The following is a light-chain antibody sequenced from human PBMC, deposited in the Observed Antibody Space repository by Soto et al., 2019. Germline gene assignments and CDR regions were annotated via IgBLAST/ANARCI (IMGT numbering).Light chain of an antibody. CDR3: QQSYNTPRS. V-gene: IGKV1-39*01. CDR2: DAS. Sequence: DVQMTQSPSPLSASVGDRVTITCRASQSISRYLIWYQQKPGKAPNLLIYDASTLQSGVPSRFSGSGSGTNFTLTISSLQSEDFATYYCQQSYNTPRSFGQGTKVEI. CDR1: QSISRY. J-gene: IGKJ1*01.